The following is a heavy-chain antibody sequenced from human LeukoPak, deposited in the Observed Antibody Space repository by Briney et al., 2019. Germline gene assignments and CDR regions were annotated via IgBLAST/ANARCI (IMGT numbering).Heavy chain of an antibody. CDR1: GFTFSSYE. V-gene: IGHV3-48*03. Sequence: GGSLRLSCAASGFTFSSYEMNWVRQGPGEGVGWVSYISSSGSTIYYADSVKGRFTISRDNAKNSLYLQMNSLRAEDTAVYYCARHCYDSSGYPPIFDYWGQGTLVTVSS. CDR3: ARHCYDSSGYPPIFDY. CDR2: ISSSGSTI. J-gene: IGHJ4*02. D-gene: IGHD3-22*01.